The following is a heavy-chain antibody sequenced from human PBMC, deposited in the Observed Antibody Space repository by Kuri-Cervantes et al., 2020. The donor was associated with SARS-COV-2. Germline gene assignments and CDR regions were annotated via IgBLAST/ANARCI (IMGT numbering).Heavy chain of an antibody. CDR3: ARRGGYSESYYYYYYMDV. Sequence: GESLKISCAASGFTFDDYGMSWVRQAPGKGLEWVSGINWNGGSTGYADSVKGRFTISRDNAKNSLYLQMNSLRAEDTALYHCARRGGYSESYYYYYYMDVWGKGTTVTVSS. V-gene: IGHV3-20*01. CDR2: INWNGGST. D-gene: IGHD3-22*01. CDR1: GFTFDDYG. J-gene: IGHJ6*03.